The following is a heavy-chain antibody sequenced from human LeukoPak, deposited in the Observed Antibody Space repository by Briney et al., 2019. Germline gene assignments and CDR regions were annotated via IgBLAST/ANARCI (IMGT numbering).Heavy chain of an antibody. CDR2: SFDGGNS. J-gene: IGHJ6*03. D-gene: IGHD6-19*01. CDR1: GVSISNTVYY. V-gene: IGHV4-39*01. CDR3: ATTSSYRNYYYYYIDV. Sequence: PSETLSLTCTVPGVSISNTVYYWGWIRQAPGKGLEWIGTSFDGGNSYYNPSLKSRVTMSVDGSKNQFSLTLASVTAADTAVYYCATTSSYRNYYYYYIDVWGKGTTVTVSS.